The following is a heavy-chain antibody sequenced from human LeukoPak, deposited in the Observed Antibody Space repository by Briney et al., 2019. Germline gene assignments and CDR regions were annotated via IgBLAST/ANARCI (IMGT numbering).Heavy chain of an antibody. V-gene: IGHV1-2*02. J-gene: IGHJ4*02. CDR3: ARVLNYYDSSGSDTPFDY. D-gene: IGHD3-22*01. CDR1: GYTFTGYY. CDR2: INPNSGGT. Sequence: GASVKVSCKASGYTFTGYYMHWVRQAPGQGLEWMGWINPNSGGTNYAQKFQGRVTMTRDTSISTAYMELSRLRSDDTAVYYCARVLNYYDSSGSDTPFDYWGQGTLVTVSS.